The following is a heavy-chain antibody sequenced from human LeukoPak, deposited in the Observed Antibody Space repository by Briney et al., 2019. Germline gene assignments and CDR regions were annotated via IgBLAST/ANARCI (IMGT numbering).Heavy chain of an antibody. J-gene: IGHJ6*02. Sequence: RGDNTYYADSVKGRVTISRESSKNTLCLQMNSLRAEDTAVYYCARKRFSPDYDFWSGYYFYYGMDVWGQGTTVTVSS. V-gene: IGHV3-53*01. CDR2: RGDNT. D-gene: IGHD3-3*01. CDR3: ARKRFSPDYDFWSGYYFYYGMDV.